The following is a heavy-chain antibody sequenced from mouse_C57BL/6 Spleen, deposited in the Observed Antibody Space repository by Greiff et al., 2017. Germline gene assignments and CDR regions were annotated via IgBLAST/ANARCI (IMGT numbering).Heavy chain of an antibody. CDR1: GFTFTDYY. CDR3: ARLLTGFDY. V-gene: IGHV7-3*01. D-gene: IGHD4-1*01. Sequence: EVKVEESGGGLVQPGGSLSLSCAASGFTFTDYYMSWVRQPPGKALEWLGFIRNKANGYTTEYSASVKGRFTISRDNSQSILYLQMNALRAEDSATYYCARLLTGFDYWGQGTTLTVSS. J-gene: IGHJ2*01. CDR2: IRNKANGYTT.